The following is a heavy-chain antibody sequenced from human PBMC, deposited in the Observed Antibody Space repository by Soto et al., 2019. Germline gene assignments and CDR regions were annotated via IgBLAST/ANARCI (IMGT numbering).Heavy chain of an antibody. Sequence: ASVKVSCKASGYTFTSYDINWVRQATGQGLEWMGWMNPNSGNTGYAQKFQGRVTMTRNASISTAYMELSSLRSEDTAVYYCESPRGYSSSWYLWGQGTLVTVSS. CDR3: ESPRGYSSSWYL. D-gene: IGHD6-13*01. V-gene: IGHV1-8*01. J-gene: IGHJ4*02. CDR2: MNPNSGNT. CDR1: GYTFTSYD.